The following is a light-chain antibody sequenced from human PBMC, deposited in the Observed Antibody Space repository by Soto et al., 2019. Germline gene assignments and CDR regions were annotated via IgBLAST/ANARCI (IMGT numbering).Light chain of an antibody. J-gene: IGLJ3*02. CDR1: SSNIGAGYD. CDR3: QSYASSLGGWV. CDR2: GNS. Sequence: QSVLTQPPSVSGAPGQRVTISCTGSSSNIGAGYDVHWYQQLPGTAPKLLIYGNSNRPSGVPDRFSGSKSGTSASLAITGLRGEEGADYHCQSYASSLGGWVFGGGTKPTAL. V-gene: IGLV1-40*01.